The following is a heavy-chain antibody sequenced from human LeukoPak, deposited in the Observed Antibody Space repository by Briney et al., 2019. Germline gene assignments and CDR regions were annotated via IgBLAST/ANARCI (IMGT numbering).Heavy chain of an antibody. Sequence: PSETLSLTCTVSGGSTSSYYWSWIRQPPGKGLEWIGYSYYSGSTNYNPSLKSRVTISVDTSKTQFSLKLSSVTAADTAVYYCARMNSGSRSDAFDIWGQGTMVTVSS. V-gene: IGHV4-59*08. CDR2: SYYSGST. CDR3: ARMNSGSRSDAFDI. CDR1: GGSTSSYY. D-gene: IGHD1-26*01. J-gene: IGHJ3*02.